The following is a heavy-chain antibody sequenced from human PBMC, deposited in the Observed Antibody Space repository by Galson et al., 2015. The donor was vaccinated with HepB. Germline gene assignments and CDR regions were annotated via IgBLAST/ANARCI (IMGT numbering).Heavy chain of an antibody. CDR1: QFTFSTYTFSYYW. Sequence: SLRLSCAASQFTFSTYTFSYYWIHWVRQAPGKGLVWVSRIKSDGSITTYADPVKGRFTISRDNARNTVYLQMNSLRAEDTAVYYCAREPSTRGKPVNSYGMDVWGQGATVTVS. V-gene: IGHV3-74*01. D-gene: IGHD6-19*01. CDR2: IKSDGSIT. J-gene: IGHJ6*02. CDR3: AREPSTRGKPVNSYGMDV.